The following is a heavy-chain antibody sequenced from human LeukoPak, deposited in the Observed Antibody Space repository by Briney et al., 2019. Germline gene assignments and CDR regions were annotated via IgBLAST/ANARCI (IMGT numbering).Heavy chain of an antibody. CDR2: IRSKANSYAT. CDR1: GFTFSGSA. V-gene: IGHV3-73*01. Sequence: PGGSLRPSCAASGFTFSGSAMHWVRQASGKGLEWVGRIRSKANSYATAYAASVKGRFTISRDDSKNTAYLQMNSLKTEDTAVYYCTRLGNAQESDYWGQGTLVTVSS. D-gene: IGHD7-27*01. J-gene: IGHJ4*02. CDR3: TRLGNAQESDY.